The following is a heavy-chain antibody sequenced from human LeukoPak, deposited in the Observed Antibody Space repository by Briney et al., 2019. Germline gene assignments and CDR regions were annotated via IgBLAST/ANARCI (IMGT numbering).Heavy chain of an antibody. CDR3: ASPSQVRGVITQIGY. CDR1: GGSISSYY. J-gene: IGHJ4*02. D-gene: IGHD3-10*01. CDR2: IYYSGST. V-gene: IGHV4-59*12. Sequence: SETLSLTCTVSGGSISSYYWSWIRQPPGKGLEWIGYIYYSGSTYYNPSLKSRVTISVDTSKNQFSLKLSSVTAADTAVYYCASPSQVRGVITQIGYWGQGTLVTVSS.